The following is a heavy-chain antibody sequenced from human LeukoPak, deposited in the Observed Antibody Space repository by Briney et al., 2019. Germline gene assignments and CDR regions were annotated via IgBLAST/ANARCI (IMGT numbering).Heavy chain of an antibody. V-gene: IGHV4-61*02. CDR2: IYTSGCT. Sequence: PSETLSLTCTVSGGSISSGSYYWSWIRQPAGKGLEWIGRIYTSGCTNYNPSLKSRVTISVDTSKNQFSLKLSSVTAADTAVYYCAREAEQWLVGWFDPWGQGTLVTVSS. CDR1: GGSISSGSYY. CDR3: AREAEQWLVGWFDP. D-gene: IGHD6-19*01. J-gene: IGHJ5*02.